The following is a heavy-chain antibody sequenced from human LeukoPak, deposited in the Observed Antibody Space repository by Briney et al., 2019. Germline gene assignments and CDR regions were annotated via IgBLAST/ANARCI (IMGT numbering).Heavy chain of an antibody. D-gene: IGHD2-15*01. CDR3: ARDQDIVVVVDAARQGGMGGFDP. J-gene: IGHJ5*02. Sequence: ASVKVSCKASGYTFTNYDINWVRQATGQGLEWMGWMNPKSGNTGYAQKFQGRVTMTRDTSISTVYMELTSLRSEDTAVYYCARDQDIVVVVDAARQGGMGGFDPWGQGTLVTVSS. V-gene: IGHV1-8*01. CDR2: MNPKSGNT. CDR1: GYTFTNYD.